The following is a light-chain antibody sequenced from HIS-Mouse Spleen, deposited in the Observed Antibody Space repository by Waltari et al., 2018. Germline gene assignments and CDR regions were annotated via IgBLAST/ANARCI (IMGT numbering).Light chain of an antibody. Sequence: DIQLTHSPPSLSPSVGDRVTITSRASQGISSYLAWYQQKPGKAPKLLIYAASTLQSGVPSRFSGSGSGTEFTLTISSLQPEDFATYYCQQLNSYPPTFGQGTKVEIK. CDR2: AAS. CDR3: QQLNSYPPT. J-gene: IGKJ1*01. V-gene: IGKV1-9*01. CDR1: QGISSY.